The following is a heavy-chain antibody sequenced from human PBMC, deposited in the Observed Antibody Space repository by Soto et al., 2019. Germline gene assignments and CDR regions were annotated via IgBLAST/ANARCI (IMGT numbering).Heavy chain of an antibody. CDR3: ASEGYSGSARFDY. CDR2: IIPILGIA. CDR1: GGTFSSYT. V-gene: IGHV1-69*02. J-gene: IGHJ4*02. Sequence: SVKVSCKASGGTFSSYTISWVRQAPGQGLEWMGRIIPILGIANYAQKFQGRVTITADKSTSTAYMELSSLRSEDTAVYYCASEGYSGSARFDYWGQGTLVTVSS. D-gene: IGHD1-26*01.